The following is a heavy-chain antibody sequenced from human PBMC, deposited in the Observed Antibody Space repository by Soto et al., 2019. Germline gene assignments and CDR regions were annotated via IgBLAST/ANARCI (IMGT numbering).Heavy chain of an antibody. CDR3: ARGPSHGAFDI. J-gene: IGHJ3*02. V-gene: IGHV1-2*02. Sequence: QVQLAQSGAEVKNPGASVKVSCKASGYTFTDYYIHWLRQAPAQGLEWMGWINPNSGDTKYAQKFQGGATMTRDTSISTTCMELGRLTSDDTALYYCARGPSHGAFDIWGQGTIITVSS. CDR2: INPNSGDT. CDR1: GYTFTDYY.